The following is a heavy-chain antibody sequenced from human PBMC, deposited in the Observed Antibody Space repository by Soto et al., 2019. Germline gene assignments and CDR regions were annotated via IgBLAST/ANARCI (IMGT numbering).Heavy chain of an antibody. D-gene: IGHD6-19*01. CDR2: ISPSDGAA. V-gene: IGHV1-46*01. J-gene: IGHJ1*01. CDR3: ARDGTAWSDKY. Sequence: ASVMFSFNAFGYTFTCHKMHWVRQAPGQGLEWMGIISPSDGAARYAQNIQGRVTMTRDASTNTFYMELSSLRSEDSAMYYCARDGTAWSDKYWGQGTLDTVSS. CDR1: GYTFTCHK.